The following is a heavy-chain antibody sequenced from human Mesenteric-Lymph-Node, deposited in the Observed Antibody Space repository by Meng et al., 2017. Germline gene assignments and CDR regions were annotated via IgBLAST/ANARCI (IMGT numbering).Heavy chain of an antibody. Sequence: GSLRLSCGVYDGSFSGYYWSWIRQPPGKGLEWIGEINHSGSTNYNPSLKSRVTISVDTSKNQFSLKLSSVTAADTAVYYCARDRGYDFWSGYPKYYYYYYGMDVWGQGTTVTVSS. CDR1: DGSFSGYY. J-gene: IGHJ6*02. D-gene: IGHD3-3*01. CDR3: ARDRGYDFWSGYPKYYYYYYGMDV. CDR2: INHSGST. V-gene: IGHV4-34*01.